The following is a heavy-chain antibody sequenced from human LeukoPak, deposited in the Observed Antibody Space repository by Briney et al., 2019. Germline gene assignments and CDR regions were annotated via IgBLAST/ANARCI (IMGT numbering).Heavy chain of an antibody. CDR1: GFTFSSYT. Sequence: GGSLRLSCAASGFTFSSYTMHWVRQAPGKGLEWVAVISYDEGNKHYADSVKGRFTISRDNAKNSLYLQMNSLRAEDTAVYYCARDREVVAAEGVNVVNFDYWGQGTLVTVSS. D-gene: IGHD6-13*01. CDR3: ARDREVVAAEGVNVVNFDY. V-gene: IGHV3-30*04. CDR2: ISYDEGNK. J-gene: IGHJ4*02.